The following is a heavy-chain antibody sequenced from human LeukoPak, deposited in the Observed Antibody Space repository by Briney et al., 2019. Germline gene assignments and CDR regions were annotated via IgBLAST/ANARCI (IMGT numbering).Heavy chain of an antibody. CDR2: IYYSGNT. J-gene: IGHJ4*02. D-gene: IGHD6-19*01. CDR1: GGSISNYY. V-gene: IGHV4-59*01. CDR3: VRENYSSGWYGIIDY. Sequence: SETLSLTCTVSGGSISNYYWSWIRQPPGKGLEWIGYIYYSGNTNYNPSLKSRVTISVDTSKNQFSLKQSSVTAADTAVYYCVRENYSSGWYGIIDYWGQGTLVTVSS.